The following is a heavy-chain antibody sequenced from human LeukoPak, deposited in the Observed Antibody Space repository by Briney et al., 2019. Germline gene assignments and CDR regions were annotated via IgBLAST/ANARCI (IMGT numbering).Heavy chain of an antibody. CDR2: ISGSSGNT. V-gene: IGHV3-23*01. J-gene: IGHJ4*02. Sequence: GGSLRLSCAASGFTFSSYAMSWVRQAPGKGLEWVSAISGSSGNTYYADSVKGRFTISRDNSKNTVYLQMNSLRAEDTAVYYCAKVPTSYYFDYWGQGTLVTVSS. CDR1: GFTFSSYA. CDR3: AKVPTSYYFDY.